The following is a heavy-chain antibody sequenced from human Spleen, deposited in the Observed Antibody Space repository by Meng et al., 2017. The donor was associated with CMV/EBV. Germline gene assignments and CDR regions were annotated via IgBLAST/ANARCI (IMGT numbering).Heavy chain of an antibody. J-gene: IGHJ4*02. CDR3: ARGPYYDSTHYFDY. V-gene: IGHV3-30*19. Sequence: GGSLRLSCAASGFTFNSYGMHWVRQAPGKGLEWLAVIWYDGYKKDYADSVKGRFTISRDNSENTLYLQMGSLRAEDMAMYYCARGPYYDSTHYFDYWGQGTLVTVSS. D-gene: IGHD3-22*01. CDR1: GFTFNSYG. CDR2: IWYDGYKK.